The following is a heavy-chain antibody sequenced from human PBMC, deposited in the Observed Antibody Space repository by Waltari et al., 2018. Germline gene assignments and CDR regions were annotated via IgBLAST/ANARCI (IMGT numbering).Heavy chain of an antibody. CDR1: GFTFSRYA. V-gene: IGHV3-23*01. CDR2: ISGSGGST. Sequence: EVPLLESGGGLVQPGGSLRLSCAASGFTFSRYAMSWVREAPGKGLVGVSAISGSGGSTYYADSVKGRFTISRDNSKNTLYLQMNSLRAEDTAVYYCAKDGTHYDILTGYYIGGYFDYWGQGTLVTVSS. CDR3: AKDGTHYDILTGYYIGGYFDY. D-gene: IGHD3-9*01. J-gene: IGHJ4*02.